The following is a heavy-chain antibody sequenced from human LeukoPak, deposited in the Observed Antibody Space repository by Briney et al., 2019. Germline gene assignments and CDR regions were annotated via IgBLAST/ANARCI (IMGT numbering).Heavy chain of an antibody. V-gene: IGHV4-4*07. CDR2: IYTSGST. J-gene: IGHJ4*02. CDR3: ARDNCSGGSCYPDY. CDR1: GRSISSYY. Sequence: SETLSLTCTVSGRSISSYYWSWIRQPAGKGLEWIGRIYTSGSTNYNPSLKSRVTMSVDTSKNQFSLKLSSVTAADTAVYYCARDNCSGGSCYPDYWGQGTLVTVSS. D-gene: IGHD2-15*01.